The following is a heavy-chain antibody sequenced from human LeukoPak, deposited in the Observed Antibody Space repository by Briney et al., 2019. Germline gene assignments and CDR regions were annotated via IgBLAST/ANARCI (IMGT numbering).Heavy chain of an antibody. CDR1: GGSISSYY. Sequence: PSETLSLTCTVSGGSISSYYWSWIRQPPGKGLEWIGYIYYSGSTNYNPSLKSRVTISVDTSKNQFSLKLSSVTAADTAVYYCARGSRLPRDWGQGTLVTVSS. J-gene: IGHJ4*02. CDR2: IYYSGST. CDR3: ARGSRLPRD. V-gene: IGHV4-59*12.